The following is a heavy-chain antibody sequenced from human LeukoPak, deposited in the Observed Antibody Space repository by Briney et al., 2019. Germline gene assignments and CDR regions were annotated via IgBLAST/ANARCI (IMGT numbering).Heavy chain of an antibody. Sequence: GGSLRLSCAASGFAVSSNYMSWVLQAPGKGLEWVSVIYSGGSTYYADSVKGRLTISRDNSKNTLYLQMNSLRAEDTAVYYCAGTAAGTRWFDPWGQGTLVTVSS. CDR2: IYSGGST. J-gene: IGHJ5*02. CDR3: AGTAAGTRWFDP. D-gene: IGHD6-13*01. CDR1: GFAVSSNY. V-gene: IGHV3-66*02.